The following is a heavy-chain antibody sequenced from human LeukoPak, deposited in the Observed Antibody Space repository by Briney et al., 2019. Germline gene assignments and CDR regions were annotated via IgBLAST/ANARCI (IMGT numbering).Heavy chain of an antibody. J-gene: IGHJ6*03. V-gene: IGHV1-18*01. CDR2: ISAYNDAT. D-gene: IGHD3-10*01. Sequence: ASVKVSCKASGYTFTNFGISWVRQAPGQGLEWMGWISAYNDATNYAQKLRGRVTITRNTSISTAYMELSSLRSEDTAVYYCARVSGSGSTYYYYHYMDVWGKGTTVTVSS. CDR3: ARVSGSGSTYYYYHYMDV. CDR1: GYTFTNFG.